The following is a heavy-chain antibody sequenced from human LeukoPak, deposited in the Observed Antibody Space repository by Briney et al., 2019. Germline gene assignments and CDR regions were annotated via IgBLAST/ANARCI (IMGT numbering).Heavy chain of an antibody. Sequence: SETLSLTCTVSGGSISSYYWTWIRQPPGKGLEWIGYIYYSGSTNYNPSLKSRVTISVDTSKNQFSLKLSSVTAADTAVYYCARSGDGYNLEPFDYWGQGTLVTVSS. J-gene: IGHJ4*02. CDR3: ARSGDGYNLEPFDY. CDR1: GGSISSYY. V-gene: IGHV4-59*08. CDR2: IYYSGST. D-gene: IGHD5-24*01.